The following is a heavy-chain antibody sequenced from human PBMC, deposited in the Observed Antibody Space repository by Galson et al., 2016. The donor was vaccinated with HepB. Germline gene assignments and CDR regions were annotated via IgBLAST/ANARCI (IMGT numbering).Heavy chain of an antibody. CDR2: IYYTGSS. J-gene: IGHJ4*02. D-gene: IGHD6-19*01. CDR3: ARRSGWYYFDQ. CDR1: GGSISSSSYY. V-gene: IGHV4-39*01. Sequence: SETLSLTCTVSGGSISSSSYYWGWIRQPPGKGLEWIGTIYYTGSSYCNPPLKSRVTISVDTSKNQLSLNLSSVTAADTAVYYCARRSGWYYFDQWGQGTLVTVSS.